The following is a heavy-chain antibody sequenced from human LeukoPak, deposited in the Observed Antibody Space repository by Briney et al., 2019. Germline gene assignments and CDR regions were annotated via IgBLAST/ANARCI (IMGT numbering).Heavy chain of an antibody. Sequence: GASVKVSCKASGYTFTSYGINWVRQAPGQGLEWMGGISAYNGNTNYAQKLQGRVTMTTGTSTSTAYMELRSLRSDDTAVYYCARDLRKQLVTVFDYWGQGTLVTVSS. CDR3: ARDLRKQLVTVFDY. CDR2: ISAYNGNT. CDR1: GYTFTSYG. D-gene: IGHD6-6*01. V-gene: IGHV1-18*01. J-gene: IGHJ4*02.